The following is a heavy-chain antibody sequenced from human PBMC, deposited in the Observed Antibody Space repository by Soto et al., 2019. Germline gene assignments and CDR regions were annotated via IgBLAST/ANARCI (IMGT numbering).Heavy chain of an antibody. CDR1: GYTFTSYG. Sequence: ASVKVSCKASGYTFTSYGISWVRQAPGQGLEWMGWISAYNGNTNYAQKLQGRVTMTTDTSTSTAYMELRSLRSDDTAVYYCAREGETVTTNDYHWFDPWGQGTLVTVSS. D-gene: IGHD4-17*01. CDR3: AREGETVTTNDYHWFDP. CDR2: ISAYNGNT. J-gene: IGHJ5*02. V-gene: IGHV1-18*04.